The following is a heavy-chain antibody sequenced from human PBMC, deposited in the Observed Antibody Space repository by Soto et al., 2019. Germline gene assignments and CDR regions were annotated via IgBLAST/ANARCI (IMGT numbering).Heavy chain of an antibody. Sequence: VQLVESGGGVVQPGRSLRLSCAASGFTFSAYTMHWVRQPPGKGLEWVAVISYDGNNERYTDPVKGRFTVSRDNSKSTLYLQINSLKSEDTAVYYCARDGYSGRSDGFDIWGQGTMVTVSS. J-gene: IGHJ3*02. D-gene: IGHD1-26*01. CDR1: GFTFSAYT. V-gene: IGHV3-30-3*01. CDR2: ISYDGNNE. CDR3: ARDGYSGRSDGFDI.